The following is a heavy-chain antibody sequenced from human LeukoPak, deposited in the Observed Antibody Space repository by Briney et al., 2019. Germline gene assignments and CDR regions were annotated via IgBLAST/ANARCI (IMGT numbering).Heavy chain of an antibody. Sequence: SETLSLTCTVSGGSISSGGYYWSWIRQPPGKGLEWIGYIYHSGSTYYNPSLKSRVTISVDRSKNQFSLKLSSVTAADTAVYYCARRRRLKNPGGDAFDIWGQGTVVTVSS. V-gene: IGHV4-30-2*01. CDR3: ARRRRLKNPGGDAFDI. J-gene: IGHJ3*02. D-gene: IGHD2/OR15-2a*01. CDR2: IYHSGST. CDR1: GGSISSGGYY.